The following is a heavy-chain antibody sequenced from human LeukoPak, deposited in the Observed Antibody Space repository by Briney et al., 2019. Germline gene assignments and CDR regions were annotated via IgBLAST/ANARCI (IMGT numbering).Heavy chain of an antibody. J-gene: IGHJ4*02. Sequence: ASVKVSCKASGYTFTGYYMHWVRQAPGQGLEWMGWINPNSGGTNYAQKLQGRVTMTTDTSTSTAYMELRSLRSDDTAVYYCARMRMGAAIGGSYWGQGTLVTVSS. V-gene: IGHV1-2*02. CDR3: ARMRMGAAIGGSY. D-gene: IGHD2-2*01. CDR2: INPNSGGT. CDR1: GYTFTGYY.